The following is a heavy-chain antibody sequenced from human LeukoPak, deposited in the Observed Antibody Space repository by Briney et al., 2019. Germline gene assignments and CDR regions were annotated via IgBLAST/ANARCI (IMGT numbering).Heavy chain of an antibody. Sequence: SETLSLTCTVSGGSISSYYWSWIRQPPGKGLEWIGYIYYGGSTNYNPSLKSRVTISVDTSKNQFSLKLSSVTAADTAVYYCARDGGNLLDYWGQGTLVTVSS. V-gene: IGHV4-59*01. CDR3: ARDGGNLLDY. CDR1: GGSISSYY. D-gene: IGHD4-23*01. CDR2: IYYGGST. J-gene: IGHJ4*02.